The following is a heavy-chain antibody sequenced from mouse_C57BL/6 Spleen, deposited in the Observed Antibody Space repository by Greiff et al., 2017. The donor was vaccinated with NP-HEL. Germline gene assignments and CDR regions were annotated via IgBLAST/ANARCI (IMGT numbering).Heavy chain of an antibody. CDR3: AREGDDGYDWFAY. CDR1: GYAFSSSW. CDR2: IYPGDGDT. J-gene: IGHJ3*01. V-gene: IGHV1-82*01. Sequence: QVQLQQSGPELVKPGASVKISCKASGYAFSSSWMNWVKQRPGKGLEWIGRIYPGDGDTNYNGKFKGKATLTADKSSSTAYMPLSSLTSEDSAVYCCAREGDDGYDWFAYWGQGTLVTVSA. D-gene: IGHD2-3*01.